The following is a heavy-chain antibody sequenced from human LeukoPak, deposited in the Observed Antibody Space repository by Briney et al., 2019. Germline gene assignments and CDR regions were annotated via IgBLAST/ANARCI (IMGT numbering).Heavy chain of an antibody. CDR2: ISDNGDST. CDR1: GFTFSTFA. J-gene: IGHJ4*02. CDR3: AREVGALDY. D-gene: IGHD1-26*01. Sequence: EGSLRLSCAAAGFTFSTFAVSWVRQAPGKGLEWVSIISDNGDSTYYADSVKGRFTTSRDNSKNTPYLQMNSLRAEDTAAYYCAREVGALDYWGQGTLVTVSS. V-gene: IGHV3-23*01.